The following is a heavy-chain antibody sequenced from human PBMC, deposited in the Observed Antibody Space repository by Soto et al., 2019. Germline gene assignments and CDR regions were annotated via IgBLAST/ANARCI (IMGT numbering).Heavy chain of an antibody. CDR3: ARAVVSAYREYDSDWSAP. Sequence: RHSCGAAEENFATSDMDWVRQNPGKGLEWISQISYSGRDIRYADSVKGRFTISRDNVNNSLHLHMTSLRVEDTGLYYCARAVVSAYREYDSDWSAPWGQGTQVTVSS. D-gene: IGHD3-16*01. CDR1: EENFATSD. V-gene: IGHV3-48*03. CDR2: ISYSGRDI. J-gene: IGHJ5*02.